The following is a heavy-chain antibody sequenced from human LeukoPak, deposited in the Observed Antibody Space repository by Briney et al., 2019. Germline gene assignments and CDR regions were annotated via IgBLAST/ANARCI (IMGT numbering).Heavy chain of an antibody. J-gene: IGHJ6*03. V-gene: IGHV4-39*07. CDR1: GGSISSSSYY. Sequence: SDTLSLTCTVSGGSISSSSYYWGWIRQPPGKGLEWIGSIYYSGSTYYNPSLKSRVTISVDTSKNQFSLKLSSVTAADTAVYYCASGSLVYYYYMDVWGKGTTVTVSS. CDR2: IYYSGST. CDR3: ASGSLVYYYYMDV.